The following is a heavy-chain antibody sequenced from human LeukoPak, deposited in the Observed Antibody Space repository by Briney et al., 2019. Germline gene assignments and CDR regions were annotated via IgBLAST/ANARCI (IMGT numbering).Heavy chain of an antibody. CDR2: IYPGDSDT. D-gene: IGHD3-16*01. V-gene: IGHV5-51*01. J-gene: IGHJ3*02. CDR3: ARRGIKSGPDAFDI. CDR1: GYSFTSYW. Sequence: GASLQISCKGSGYSFTSYWIGWVRQLPGKGLEWMGIIYPGDSDTRYSPSFQGQVTISADKSISTAYLQWSSLKASDTAMYYCARRGIKSGPDAFDIWGQGTMVTVSS.